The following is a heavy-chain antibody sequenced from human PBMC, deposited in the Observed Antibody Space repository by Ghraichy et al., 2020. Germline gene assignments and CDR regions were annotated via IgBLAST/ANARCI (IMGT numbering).Heavy chain of an antibody. Sequence: SETLSLTCTVSGGSISSYYWSWIRQPPGKGLEWIGYIYYSGSTNYNPSLKSRVTISVDTSKNQFSLKLSSVTAADTAVYYCARFAYCGGDCYPYNWFDPWGQGTLVTVSS. J-gene: IGHJ5*02. D-gene: IGHD2-21*01. CDR2: IYYSGST. CDR1: GGSISSYY. CDR3: ARFAYCGGDCYPYNWFDP. V-gene: IGHV4-59*01.